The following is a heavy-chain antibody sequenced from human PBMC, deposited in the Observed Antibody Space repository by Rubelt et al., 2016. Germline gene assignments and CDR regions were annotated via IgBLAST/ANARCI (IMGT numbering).Heavy chain of an antibody. J-gene: IGHJ6*02. CDR1: GGTFSSYA. D-gene: IGHD4-17*01. CDR3: ARDLDGDGDV. CDR2: IIPIFGTA. V-gene: IGHV1-69*06. Sequence: QVQLVQSGAEVKKPGSSVKVSCKASGGTFSSYAISWVRQAPGQGLEWMGGIIPIFGTASYAQKFQGGVTMTTDTSTSTAYMELRSLRSEDTAVYYCARDLDGDGDVWGQGTTVTVSS.